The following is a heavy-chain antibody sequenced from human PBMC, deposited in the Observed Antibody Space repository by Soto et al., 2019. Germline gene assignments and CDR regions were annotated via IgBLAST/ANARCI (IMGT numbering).Heavy chain of an antibody. D-gene: IGHD6-19*01. Sequence: QVQLVESGGGVVQPGRSLRLSCAASGFTFSSYGMHWVRQAPGKGLEWVAVISYDGSNKYYADSVKGRFTISRDNSQNTLYLQMNSLKAEATGVYYCAKDRGWLAERYYFGMDVWGQGTTVTVSS. V-gene: IGHV3-30*18. CDR1: GFTFSSYG. CDR2: ISYDGSNK. CDR3: AKDRGWLAERYYFGMDV. J-gene: IGHJ6*02.